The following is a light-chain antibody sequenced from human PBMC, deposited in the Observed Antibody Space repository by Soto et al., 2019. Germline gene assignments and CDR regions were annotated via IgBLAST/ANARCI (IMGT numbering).Light chain of an antibody. CDR2: GAT. V-gene: IGKV1-12*01. CDR3: QQYNIWPYT. CDR1: QVISSW. J-gene: IGKJ2*01. Sequence: IQMTQSPSSVSAAVGDRVTITCRASQVISSWLAWYQQRPGTAPKLLIYGATTLRSGVPSRFSGSESGTEFNLTISSLQSEDFAIYYCQQYNIWPYTFGQGTKLEIK.